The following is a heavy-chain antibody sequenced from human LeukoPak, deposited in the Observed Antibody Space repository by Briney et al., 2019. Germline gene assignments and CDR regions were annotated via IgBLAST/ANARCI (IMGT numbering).Heavy chain of an antibody. V-gene: IGHV1-8*03. CDR2: MNPNSANT. J-gene: IGHJ4*02. Sequence: GASVKVSCKASGYTFTNDDINWVRQATGQGLEWMGWMNPNSANTGYAQKFQGRVTITRNTSISTAYMELSSLRSEDTAVYYCARGLRCTSESHVTGYYFDYWGQGTLDTVSS. CDR3: ARGLRCTSESHVTGYYFDY. D-gene: IGHD5-12*01. CDR1: GYTFTNDD.